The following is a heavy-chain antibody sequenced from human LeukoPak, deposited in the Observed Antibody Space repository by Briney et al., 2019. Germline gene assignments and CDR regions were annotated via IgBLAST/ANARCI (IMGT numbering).Heavy chain of an antibody. CDR1: GFTFGDYA. D-gene: IGHD3-3*01. V-gene: IGHV3-7*01. J-gene: IGHJ4*02. Sequence: GGSLRLSCTASGFTFGDYAMSWFRQAPGKGLEWVANIKPDGSEKYYVDSVKGRFIVSRDNAKNSLYLQMNSLRVEDTAVYYCASTSWSGYDYWGQGTLVTVSS. CDR3: ASTSWSGYDY. CDR2: IKPDGSEK.